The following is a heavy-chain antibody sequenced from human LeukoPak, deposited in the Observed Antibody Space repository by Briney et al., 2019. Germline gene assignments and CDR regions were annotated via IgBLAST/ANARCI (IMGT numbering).Heavy chain of an antibody. CDR1: GYTFTSYG. J-gene: IGHJ4*02. D-gene: IGHD2-2*01. CDR3: ARGFETYCSSTSCLDFDY. CDR2: IGAYNGNT. Sequence: ATVKVSCKASGYTFTSYGISWVRQAPGQGLEWMGWIGAYNGNTNYAQKLQGRITMTTDTSTSTAYMELRSLRSDDTAVYYCARGFETYCSSTSCLDFDYWGQGTLVTVSS. V-gene: IGHV1-18*01.